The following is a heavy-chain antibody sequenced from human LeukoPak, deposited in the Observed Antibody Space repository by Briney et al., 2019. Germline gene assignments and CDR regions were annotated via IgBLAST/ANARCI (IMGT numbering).Heavy chain of an antibody. J-gene: IGHJ4*02. D-gene: IGHD3-10*01. CDR3: AKRYYGSGNIDY. V-gene: IGHV3-20*04. CDR1: GFTLEDFG. Sequence: PGGSLRLSCEASGFTLEDFGMSWVRQVPGKGLEWVAGINRNGDISGHADSVKGRFTISRDNSKNTLYLQMNSLRAEDTAVYYCAKRYYGSGNIDYWGQGTLVTVSS. CDR2: INRNGDIS.